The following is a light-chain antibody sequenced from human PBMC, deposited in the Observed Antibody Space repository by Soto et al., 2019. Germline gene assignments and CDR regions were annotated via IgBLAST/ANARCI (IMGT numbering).Light chain of an antibody. CDR3: SSYAGGNNIMV. CDR1: SSDVGAYNY. J-gene: IGLJ2*01. Sequence: QSVLTQPPSASGTPGQRVTISCSGSSSDVGAYNYVSWYQQEPGKAPKLMIYAVNKRPSGVPDRFSGSKSGNTASLTVSGLRAADEADYFCSSYAGGNNIMVFGGGTKLTVL. V-gene: IGLV2-8*01. CDR2: AVN.